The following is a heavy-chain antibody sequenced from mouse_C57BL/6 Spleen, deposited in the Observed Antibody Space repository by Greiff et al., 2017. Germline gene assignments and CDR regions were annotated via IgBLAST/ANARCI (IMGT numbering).Heavy chain of an antibody. CDR1: GFTFSDYG. J-gene: IGHJ2*01. Sequence: EVQVVESGGGLVKPGGSLKLSCAASGFTFSDYGMHWVRQAPEKGLEWVAYISSGSSTIYYADTVTGRFTISRDNAKNTLFLQMTSLRSEDTAMYYCARNDGSSYGYWGQGTTLTVSS. CDR2: ISSGSSTI. CDR3: ARNDGSSYGY. V-gene: IGHV5-17*01. D-gene: IGHD1-1*01.